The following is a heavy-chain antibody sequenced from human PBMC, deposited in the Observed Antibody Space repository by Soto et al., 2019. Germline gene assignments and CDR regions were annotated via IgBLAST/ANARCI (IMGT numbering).Heavy chain of an antibody. CDR1: GYTFTSYG. D-gene: IGHD3-9*01. Sequence: ASVKVSCKASGYTFTSYGISWVRQAPGQGLEWMGWINPNSGGTNYAQKFQGWVTMTRDTSISTAYMELSRLRSDDTAVYYCARDKGDILTGYNDAFDIWGQGTMVTVSS. CDR2: INPNSGGT. CDR3: ARDKGDILTGYNDAFDI. J-gene: IGHJ3*02. V-gene: IGHV1-2*04.